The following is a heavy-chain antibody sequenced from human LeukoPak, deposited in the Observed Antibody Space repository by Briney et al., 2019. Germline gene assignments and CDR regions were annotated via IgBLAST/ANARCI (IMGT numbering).Heavy chain of an antibody. J-gene: IGHJ5*02. D-gene: IGHD3-3*01. CDR2: ISAYNGNT. CDR3: ARLPVTLEDRDFWSGSSWFDP. CDR1: GYTFTSYG. Sequence: ASAKVSCKASGYTFTSYGISWVRQAPGQGLEWMGWISAYNGNTNYAQKLQGRVTMTTDTSTSTAYMELRSLRSDDTAVYYCARLPVTLEDRDFWSGSSWFDPWGQGTLVTVSS. V-gene: IGHV1-18*01.